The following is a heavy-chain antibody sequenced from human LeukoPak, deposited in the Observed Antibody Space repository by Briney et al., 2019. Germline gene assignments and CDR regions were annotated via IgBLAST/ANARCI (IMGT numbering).Heavy chain of an antibody. CDR1: GYTFTGCY. J-gene: IGHJ4*02. V-gene: IGHV1-2*02. Sequence: ASVKVSCKASGYTFTGCYMHWVRQAPGQGLEWMGWINPNSGGTNYAQKFQGRVTMTRDTSTSTVYMELSSLRSEDTAVYYCARFYARYNWNYVDYWGQGTLVTVSS. CDR2: INPNSGGT. CDR3: ARFYARYNWNYVDY. D-gene: IGHD1-20*01.